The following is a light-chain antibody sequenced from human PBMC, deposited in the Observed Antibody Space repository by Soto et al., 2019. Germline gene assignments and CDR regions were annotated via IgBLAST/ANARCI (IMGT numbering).Light chain of an antibody. J-gene: IGKJ4*01. CDR3: QQYSNWPRT. Sequence: EIVMTQSPATLSLSPGERATLSCRASQSVRSSFLAWYQQKPGQAPSLLIYGASTRATGIPARFSGSGSGTEFTLTINSLQSEDFAVYYCQQYSNWPRTFGGGTKVDIK. CDR1: QSVRSSF. CDR2: GAS. V-gene: IGKV3-15*01.